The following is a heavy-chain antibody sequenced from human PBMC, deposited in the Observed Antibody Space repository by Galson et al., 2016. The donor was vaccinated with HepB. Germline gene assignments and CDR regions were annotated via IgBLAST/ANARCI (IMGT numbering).Heavy chain of an antibody. CDR1: GLTFRNFA. D-gene: IGHD1-26*01. V-gene: IGHV3-23*01. CDR3: AKGKGMTRENYCMDV. CDR2: ISGSGTYT. J-gene: IGHJ6*03. Sequence: SLRLSCAVSGLTFRNFAINWVLQAPGKGLEWVSLISGSGTYTSYAESVKGRFSISRDNSKNTLYLQMNSLRVEDTAIYYCAKGKGMTRENYCMDVWGRGTAVTVSS.